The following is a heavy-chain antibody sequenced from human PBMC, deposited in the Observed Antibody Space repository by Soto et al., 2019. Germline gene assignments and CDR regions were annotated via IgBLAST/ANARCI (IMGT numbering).Heavy chain of an antibody. D-gene: IGHD1-26*01. V-gene: IGHV2-26*01. J-gene: IGHJ4*02. CDR2: ILSTGET. Sequence: SGPTLVNPTETLTLTCSVSGFSLTLGRMAVTWIRQPPGKALEWLAHILSTGETSYATSLKTRVTISKDISKSQVLLTMTNVDPVDTATYFCARIDYTGSPLIDYWGQGTLVTVSS. CDR1: GFSLTLGRMA. CDR3: ARIDYTGSPLIDY.